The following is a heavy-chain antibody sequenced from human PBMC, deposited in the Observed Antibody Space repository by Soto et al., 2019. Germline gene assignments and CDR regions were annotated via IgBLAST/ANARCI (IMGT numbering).Heavy chain of an antibody. CDR3: AKQPQDYYDSSDINYFDY. Sequence: GGSLRLSCAASGFTFSSYAMSWVRQAPGKGLEWVSAISGSGGSTYYADSVKGRFTISRDNSKNTLYLQMNSLRAEDTAVYYCAKQPQDYYDSSDINYFDYWGQGTLVTVPQ. V-gene: IGHV3-23*01. J-gene: IGHJ4*02. CDR1: GFTFSSYA. CDR2: ISGSGGST. D-gene: IGHD3-22*01.